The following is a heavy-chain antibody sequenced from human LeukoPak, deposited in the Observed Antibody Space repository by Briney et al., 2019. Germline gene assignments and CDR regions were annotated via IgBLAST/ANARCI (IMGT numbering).Heavy chain of an antibody. CDR1: GFTFSSYE. CDR2: ISSSGSTI. Sequence: GGSLRLSCAASGFTFSSYEMNWVRQAPGKGLEWVSYISSSGSTIHYADSVKGRFTISRDNAKNSLYLQMNSLRAEDTAVYYCARVEYSYGSDYWGQGTLVTVSS. CDR3: ARVEYSYGSDY. D-gene: IGHD5-18*01. J-gene: IGHJ4*02. V-gene: IGHV3-48*03.